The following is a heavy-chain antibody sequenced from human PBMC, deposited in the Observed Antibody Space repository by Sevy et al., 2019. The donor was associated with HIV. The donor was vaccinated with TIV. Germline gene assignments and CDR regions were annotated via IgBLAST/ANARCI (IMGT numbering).Heavy chain of an antibody. J-gene: IGHJ3*01. CDR2: ISGFGNT. CDR1: GFTCNTHV. D-gene: IGHD3-22*01. CDR3: AKVLNPALESMMEVTVRSLKGFDV. V-gene: IGHV3-23*01. Sequence: GGSLRLSCAASGFTCNTHVMNWVRQAPGKGLEWVSSISGFGNTYYADSVRGRFTISRDNAKNTLYLQMNSLRADDTAAYYCAKVLNPALESMMEVTVRSLKGFDVWGQGTMVTVSS.